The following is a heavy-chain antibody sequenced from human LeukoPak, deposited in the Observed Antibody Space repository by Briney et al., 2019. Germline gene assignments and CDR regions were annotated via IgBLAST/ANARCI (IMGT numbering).Heavy chain of an antibody. CDR3: ARDFPHPLYSSGWYFDL. CDR2: ISSSSSYI. V-gene: IGHV3-21*01. CDR1: GFTFSSYA. Sequence: GGSLRLSCAASGFTFSSYAMSWVRQAPGKGLEWVSSISSSSSYIYYADSVKGRFTISRDNAKNSLYLQMNSLRAEDTAVYYCARDFPHPLYSSGWYFDLWGRGTLVTVSS. J-gene: IGHJ2*01. D-gene: IGHD6-19*01.